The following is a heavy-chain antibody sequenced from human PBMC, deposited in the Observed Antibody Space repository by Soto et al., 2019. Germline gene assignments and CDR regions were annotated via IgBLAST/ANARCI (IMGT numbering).Heavy chain of an antibody. J-gene: IGHJ4*02. Sequence: SETLSLTCAVYGVSFSDYYRSWIRQPPGKGLEWIEEINHSGSANCNPSLKSRVTISTETSKNQFSLKLTSVTAEETAVYYCARYGYDSSAYYYAYFDYWGEGTLVTVSS. CDR3: ARYGYDSSAYYYAYFDY. CDR2: INHSGSA. V-gene: IGHV4-34*01. CDR1: GVSFSDYY. D-gene: IGHD3-22*01.